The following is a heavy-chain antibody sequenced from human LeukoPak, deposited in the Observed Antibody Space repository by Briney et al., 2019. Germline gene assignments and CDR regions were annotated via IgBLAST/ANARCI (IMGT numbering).Heavy chain of an antibody. CDR2: ISSNGGNT. V-gene: IGHV3-64D*06. J-gene: IGHJ3*01. CDR1: GFTFSDYP. D-gene: IGHD5-24*01. CDR3: VKDLDDYPPSDAFDL. Sequence: GGSLRLSCSASGFTFSDYPMHWVGQAPGKGLESVSTISSNGGNTHYADPVKGRFTISRDNSRNTLYLQMSSLRAEDTALYYCVKDLDDYPPSDAFDLWGQGTMVTVSS.